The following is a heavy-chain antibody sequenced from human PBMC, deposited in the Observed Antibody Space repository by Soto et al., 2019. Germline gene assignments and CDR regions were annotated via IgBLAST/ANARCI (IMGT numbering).Heavy chain of an antibody. V-gene: IGHV3-23*01. D-gene: IGHD1-7*01. CDR1: GFTFSSYG. J-gene: IGHJ4*02. Sequence: EVQLLESGGGLVQPGGSLTLSCAASGFTFSSYGMTWVRQAPGKGLEWVAFSSATGAGRYYEDSVKGRFTISRDKSNNTLYLQMSSLRADDTAVYYCAKDRRAGGNYGLYSDFWGQGALVILSS. CDR2: SSATGAGR. CDR3: AKDRRAGGNYGLYSDF.